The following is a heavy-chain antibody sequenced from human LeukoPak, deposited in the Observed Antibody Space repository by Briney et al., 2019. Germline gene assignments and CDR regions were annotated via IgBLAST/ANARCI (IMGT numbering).Heavy chain of an antibody. D-gene: IGHD6-13*01. CDR1: GFIFSNYA. J-gene: IGHJ6*04. CDR3: ARIRQRSSWDNYYYYYGMDV. V-gene: IGHV3-23*01. CDR2: IGGRDGGT. Sequence: GASLRLSCAASGFIFSNYAMSWVRQAPGKGLEWVSAIGGRDGGTYYADSVKGRFTISRDNAKNSLYLQMNSLRAEDTAVYYCARIRQRSSWDNYYYYYGMDVWGKGTTVTVSS.